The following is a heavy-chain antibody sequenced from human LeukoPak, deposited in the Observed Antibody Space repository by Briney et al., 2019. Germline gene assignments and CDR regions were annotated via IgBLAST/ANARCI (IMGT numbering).Heavy chain of an antibody. D-gene: IGHD3-10*01. CDR2: IYYSGST. J-gene: IGHJ4*02. CDR1: GGSVSSGSYY. CDR3: ARSTGSQLLWFGEFDY. Sequence: SETLSLTCTVSGGSVSSGSYYWSWIRQPPGKGLEWIGYIYYSGSTNYNPSLKSRVTIPVDTSKNQFSLKLSSVTAADTAVYYCARSTGSQLLWFGEFDYWGQGTLVTVSS. V-gene: IGHV4-61*01.